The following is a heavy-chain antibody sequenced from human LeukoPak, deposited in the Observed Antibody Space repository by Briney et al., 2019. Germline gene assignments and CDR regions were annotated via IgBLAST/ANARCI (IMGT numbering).Heavy chain of an antibody. J-gene: IGHJ4*02. D-gene: IGHD1-26*01. V-gene: IGHV4-4*07. CDR1: GGSISDYF. CDR2: IYTSGST. CDR3: ARESYYGEIDY. Sequence: SETLSLTCTVSGGSISDYFWSWIRQPAGKGLEWIGRIYTSGSTNYNPSLKSRVTMSVDTSKNQFSLKLSSVTAADTAVYYCARESYYGEIDYWGQGTLVTVSS.